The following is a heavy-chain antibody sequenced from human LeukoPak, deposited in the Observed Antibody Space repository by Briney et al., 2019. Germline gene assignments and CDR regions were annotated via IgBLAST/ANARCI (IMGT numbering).Heavy chain of an antibody. J-gene: IGHJ6*02. CDR3: ARPLRPLGYFYGMDV. V-gene: IGHV3-21*01. Sequence: GGSLRLSCSASGFNISTYNLKWVRQAPGKGLEWVSSISTRSSYKYYADSVKGRFTISRDNANNSLYLQMDNLRAAATAVYFCARPLRPLGYFYGMDVWGPGTTVIVSS. D-gene: IGHD2-15*01. CDR1: GFNISTYN. CDR2: ISTRSSYK.